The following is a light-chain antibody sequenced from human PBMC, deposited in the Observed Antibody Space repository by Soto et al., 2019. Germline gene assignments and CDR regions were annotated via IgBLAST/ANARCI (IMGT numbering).Light chain of an antibody. CDR1: SSDVGGYNY. CDR3: SSYKSSSTGV. V-gene: IGLV2-14*01. J-gene: IGLJ1*01. Sequence: QSVLTQPASVSGSPGQSITISCTGTSSDVGGYNYVSWYQQHPGKAPKLMIYEVNYRPSGVSNRFSGSKSGNTASLTISGLQAEDEADYYCSSYKSSSTGVFGTGTNVTVL. CDR2: EVN.